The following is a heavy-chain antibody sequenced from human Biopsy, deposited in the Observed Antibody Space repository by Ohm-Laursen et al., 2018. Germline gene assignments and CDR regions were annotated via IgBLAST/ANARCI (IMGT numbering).Heavy chain of an antibody. CDR2: INSDGSST. Sequence: SLRLSCAAFEFIFSRFWMYWVRQAPGKGLVWVSRINSDGSSTNYADAVKGRFTISRDNAKNTVFLQMNNLRAEDTAVFYCAKDLRNNNWGVENWGQGTLVTVSS. CDR1: EFIFSRFW. CDR3: AKDLRNNNWGVEN. J-gene: IGHJ4*02. D-gene: IGHD7-27*01. V-gene: IGHV3-74*01.